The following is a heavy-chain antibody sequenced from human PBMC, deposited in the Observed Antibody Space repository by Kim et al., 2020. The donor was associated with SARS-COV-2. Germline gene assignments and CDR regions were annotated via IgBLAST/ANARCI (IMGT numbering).Heavy chain of an antibody. Sequence: GGSLRLSCEASGFTFSTYAMTWVRQAPGKGLEWVSLINSGATSTYYADSVKGRFTISRDDSKNILYLQMNSLRAEDTAVYYCAKYQVPTYFYYYPVDAWGQGTMVTVSS. J-gene: IGHJ6*02. D-gene: IGHD2-2*01. CDR1: GFTFSTYA. CDR3: AKYQVPTYFYYYPVDA. CDR2: INSGATST. V-gene: IGHV3-23*03.